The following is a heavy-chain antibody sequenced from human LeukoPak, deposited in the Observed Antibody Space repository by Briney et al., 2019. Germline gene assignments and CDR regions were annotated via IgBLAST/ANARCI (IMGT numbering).Heavy chain of an antibody. CDR2: ISTSGSTI. CDR3: ARDGPAYSFEY. CDR1: GFIFSTYE. Sequence: SGGSLRPSCAASGFIFSTYEMHWVSQAPGKGLEWVSYISTSGSTIYYADSVKGRFTFSRDNARNSLFLQMNRLRAEDTAVYYCARDGPAYSFEYWGQGTLVTVSS. V-gene: IGHV3-48*03. D-gene: IGHD2-21*01. J-gene: IGHJ4*02.